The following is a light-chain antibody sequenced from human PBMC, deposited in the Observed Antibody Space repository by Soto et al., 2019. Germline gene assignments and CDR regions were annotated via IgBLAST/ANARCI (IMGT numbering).Light chain of an antibody. V-gene: IGKV3D-15*01. J-gene: IGKJ1*01. CDR2: GAS. CDR1: QSVSSN. Sequence: ATLSVSPGERATLSCRASQSVSSNLAWYQQKPGQAPRLLIYGASIRATGIPARFSGSGSGTEFTLTISSLQSEDFAVYYCQQYNNWPRWTFGQGTKV. CDR3: QQYNNWPRWT.